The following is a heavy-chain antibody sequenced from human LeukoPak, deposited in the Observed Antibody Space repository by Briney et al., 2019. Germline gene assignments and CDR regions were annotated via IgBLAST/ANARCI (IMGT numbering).Heavy chain of an antibody. Sequence: QSGGSLRLSCAASGFTFSSYAMSWVRQAPGKGLEWVSAISGSGGSTYYADSVKGRFTISRDNSKNTLYLQMNSLRAEDTAVYYCAKDPSGCSSTSCYNWGQGTLVTVSS. V-gene: IGHV3-23*01. J-gene: IGHJ4*02. CDR2: ISGSGGST. CDR3: AKDPSGCSSTSCYN. CDR1: GFTFSSYA. D-gene: IGHD2-2*01.